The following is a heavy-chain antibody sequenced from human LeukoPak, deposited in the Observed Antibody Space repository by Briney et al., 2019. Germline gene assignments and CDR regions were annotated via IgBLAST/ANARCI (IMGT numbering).Heavy chain of an antibody. V-gene: IGHV3-30*18. CDR3: AKALRGAWHFDL. CDR1: GFTFRSYG. Sequence: PGGSLRLSCAASGFTFRSYGMHWVRQAPGKGLEWVAVISYDGSSKYYADSVKGQFTISRDNSKNTVSLQMNSLRPEDTAVYYCAKALRGAWHFDLWGRGTLVTVSS. D-gene: IGHD3-16*01. CDR2: ISYDGSSK. J-gene: IGHJ2*01.